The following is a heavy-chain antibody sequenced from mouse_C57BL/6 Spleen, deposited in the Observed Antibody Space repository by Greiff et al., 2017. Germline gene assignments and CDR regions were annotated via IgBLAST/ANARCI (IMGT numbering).Heavy chain of an antibody. D-gene: IGHD1-1*01. Sequence: QVQLKESGPGILQSSQTLSLTCSFSGFSLSTSGMGVSWIRQPSGKGLEWLAHIYWDDDKRYNPSLKSRLTISKDTSRNQVFLKITSVDTADTATYYCARDYYGSSYDYYFDYWGQGTTLTVSS. J-gene: IGHJ2*01. CDR3: ARDYYGSSYDYYFDY. CDR1: GFSLSTSGMG. V-gene: IGHV8-12*01. CDR2: IYWDDDK.